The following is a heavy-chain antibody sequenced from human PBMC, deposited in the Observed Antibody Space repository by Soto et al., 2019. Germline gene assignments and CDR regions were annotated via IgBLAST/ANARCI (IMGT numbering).Heavy chain of an antibody. D-gene: IGHD2-8*01. CDR3: TTDKIVYPRRNDAFDI. J-gene: IGHJ3*02. Sequence: GGSLRLSCAASGFTFSNAWMSWVRQAPGKGLEWVGRIKSKTDGGTTDYAAPVKGRFTISRDDSKNTLYLQMNSLKTEDTAVYYCTTDKIVYPRRNDAFDIWGQGTMVTVSS. CDR2: IKSKTDGGTT. CDR1: GFTFSNAW. V-gene: IGHV3-15*01.